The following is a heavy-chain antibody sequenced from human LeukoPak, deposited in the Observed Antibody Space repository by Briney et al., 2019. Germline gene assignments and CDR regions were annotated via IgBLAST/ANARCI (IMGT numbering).Heavy chain of an antibody. CDR3: ARAVSYYGLFYFDY. CDR2: IYYSGRT. V-gene: IGHV4-59*01. D-gene: IGHD2/OR15-2a*01. J-gene: IGHJ4*02. Sequence: SETLSLTCTVSSGSISSYYWSWIRQPPGKGLERIGNIYYSGRTNYSPSPKSRVTISVETSKKQFSLKLTSVTAADTAVYFCARAVSYYGLFYFDYWGQGTLVTVSS. CDR1: SGSISSYY.